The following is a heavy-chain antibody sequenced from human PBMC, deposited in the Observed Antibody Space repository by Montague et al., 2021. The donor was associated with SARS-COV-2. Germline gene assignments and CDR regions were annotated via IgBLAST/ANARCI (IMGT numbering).Heavy chain of an antibody. CDR3: ARAWYSSSWIYYYYYGMDV. CDR1: GFTFSSYW. D-gene: IGHD6-13*01. Sequence: SLRLSFSASGFTFSSYWMHWVRQAPGKGLVWVSRINSDGSSTSYADSVKGRFTISRDNAKNTLYLQMNSLRAEDTAVYYCARAWYSSSWIYYYYYGMDVWGQGTTVTVSS. V-gene: IGHV3-74*01. CDR2: INSDGSST. J-gene: IGHJ6*02.